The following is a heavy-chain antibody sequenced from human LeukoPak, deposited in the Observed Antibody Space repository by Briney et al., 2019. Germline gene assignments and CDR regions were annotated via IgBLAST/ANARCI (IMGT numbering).Heavy chain of an antibody. CDR3: AREFTKGFDY. V-gene: IGHV1-69*01. CDR1: GGTFSSYA. Sequence: ASVKVSCKASGGTFSSYAISWVRQAPGQGLERMGGIIPIFGTANYAQKFQGRVTITADESTSTVYMELRSLRSDDTAVYYCAREFTKGFDYWGQGTLVTVS. D-gene: IGHD2-8*01. CDR2: IIPIFGTA. J-gene: IGHJ4*02.